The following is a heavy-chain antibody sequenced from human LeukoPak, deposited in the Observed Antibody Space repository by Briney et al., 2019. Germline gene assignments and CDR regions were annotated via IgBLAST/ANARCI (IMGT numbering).Heavy chain of an antibody. CDR3: ARAGQLRPATPDY. Sequence: GGSLRLSCAASGFTFSSYWMHWVRQAPGKGLLWVSRIHSDGSSTSYADSVKGRFTISRDNAKNTLYLQTNGLRAEDTAVYSCARAGQLRPATPDYWGQGTLVTVSS. CDR2: IHSDGSST. D-gene: IGHD2-21*01. J-gene: IGHJ4*02. V-gene: IGHV3-74*01. CDR1: GFTFSSYW.